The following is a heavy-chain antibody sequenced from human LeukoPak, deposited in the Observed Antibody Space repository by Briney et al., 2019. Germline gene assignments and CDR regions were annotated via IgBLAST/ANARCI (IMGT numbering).Heavy chain of an antibody. D-gene: IGHD6-19*01. V-gene: IGHV3-30*18. CDR3: AKDRHYSSSIMGI. Sequence: PGRSLRLSCAASGFTFSSYDMHWVRQAPGKGLEWVAVISYDGSNKYYADSVKGRFTISRDNSKNTLYLQMNSLRAEDTAVYYCAKDRHYSSSIMGIWGQGTLVTVSS. CDR1: GFTFSSYD. J-gene: IGHJ4*02. CDR2: ISYDGSNK.